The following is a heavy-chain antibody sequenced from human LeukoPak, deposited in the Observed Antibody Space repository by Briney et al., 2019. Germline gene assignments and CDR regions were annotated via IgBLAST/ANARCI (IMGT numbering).Heavy chain of an antibody. CDR1: GYTFTSYY. CDR3: ARVRGDYDSSGYYYAEYFQH. J-gene: IGHJ1*01. Sequence: ASVKVSCKASGYTFTSYYMHWVRQAPGQGLEWMGIINPSGGSTSYAQKFQGRVTMTRDTSTSTVYMELSSLRSEDTAVYYCARVRGDYDSSGYYYAEYFQHWGQGTLVTVSS. V-gene: IGHV1-46*01. D-gene: IGHD3-22*01. CDR2: INPSGGST.